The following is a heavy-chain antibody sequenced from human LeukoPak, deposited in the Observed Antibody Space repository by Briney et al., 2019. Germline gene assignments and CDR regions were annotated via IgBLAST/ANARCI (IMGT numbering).Heavy chain of an antibody. CDR1: GGSLSGYY. V-gene: IGHV4-34*01. D-gene: IGHD1-20*01. Sequence: NPSETLSLTCAVYGGSLSGYYWSWIRQPPGKGLEWIGEINHSGSTNYNPSLKSRVTISVDTSKNQFSLKLSSVTAADTAVYYCARVYNWNRRFDYWGQGTLVTVSS. CDR2: INHSGST. J-gene: IGHJ4*02. CDR3: ARVYNWNRRFDY.